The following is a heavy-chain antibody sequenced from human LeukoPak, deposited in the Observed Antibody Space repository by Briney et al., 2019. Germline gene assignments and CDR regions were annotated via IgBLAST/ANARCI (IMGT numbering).Heavy chain of an antibody. D-gene: IGHD3-16*01. Sequence: GESLKISCKGSGYRFTSYWIGWVRQMPGKGLEWMGIIYPGDSDTRYSPSFQGQVTISADKSISTAYLQWSSLKASDTAMYYCARHRAPYYDHALMDVWGQGTTVTVSS. V-gene: IGHV5-51*01. J-gene: IGHJ6*02. CDR1: GYRFTSYW. CDR3: ARHRAPYYDHALMDV. CDR2: IYPGDSDT.